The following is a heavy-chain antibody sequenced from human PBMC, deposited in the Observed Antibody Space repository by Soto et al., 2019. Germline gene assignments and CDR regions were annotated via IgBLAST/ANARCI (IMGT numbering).Heavy chain of an antibody. Sequence: ASVKVSCKASGYTFTGYYMHWVRQAPGQGLGWMGWINPNSGGTNYAQKFQGWVTMTRDTSISTAYMELSRLRSDDTAVYYCARDRETYYDFWSGYYSSGYYYYGMDVWGQGTTVTVSS. CDR3: ARDRETYYDFWSGYYSSGYYYYGMDV. CDR2: INPNSGGT. CDR1: GYTFTGYY. D-gene: IGHD3-3*01. V-gene: IGHV1-2*04. J-gene: IGHJ6*02.